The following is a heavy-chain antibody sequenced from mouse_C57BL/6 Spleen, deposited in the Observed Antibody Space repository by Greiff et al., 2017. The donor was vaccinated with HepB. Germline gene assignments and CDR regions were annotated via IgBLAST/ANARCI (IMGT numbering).Heavy chain of an antibody. V-gene: IGHV14-3*01. CDR1: GFNIKNTY. CDR2: IDPANGNT. CDR3: ASSYYSNYEGFAY. J-gene: IGHJ3*01. D-gene: IGHD2-5*01. Sequence: VQLQQSVAELVRPGASVKLSCTASGFNIKNTYMHWVKQRPEQGLEWIGRIDPANGNTKYAPKFQGKATITADTSSNTAYLQLSSLTSEDTAIDYCASSYYSNYEGFAYWGQGTLVTVSA.